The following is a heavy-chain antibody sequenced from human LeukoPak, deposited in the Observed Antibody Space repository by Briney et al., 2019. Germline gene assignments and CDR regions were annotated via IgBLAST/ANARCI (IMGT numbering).Heavy chain of an antibody. CDR1: GGTFSSYA. CDR2: IIPIFGTA. D-gene: IGHD5-24*01. Sequence: ASVKVSCKASGGTFSSYAISWVRQAPGQGLEWMGGIIPIFGTANFAQQFQARVTITADESTSTVYMELSSLRFEDTAVYYCAREGDGYNTYFDSWGQGTLVTVSS. V-gene: IGHV1-69*13. J-gene: IGHJ4*02. CDR3: AREGDGYNTYFDS.